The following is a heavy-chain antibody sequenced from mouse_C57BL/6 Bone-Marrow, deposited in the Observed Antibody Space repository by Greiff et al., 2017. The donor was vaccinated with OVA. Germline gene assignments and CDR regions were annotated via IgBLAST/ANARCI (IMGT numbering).Heavy chain of an antibody. V-gene: IGHV1-19*01. D-gene: IGHD2-1*01. CDR2: INPYNGGT. CDR1: GYTFTDYY. J-gene: IGHJ3*01. Sequence: VQLQQSGPVLVKPGASVKMSCKASGYTFTDYYMNWVKQSHGKSLEWIGVINPYNGGTSYNQKFKGKVTLTVDKSSSTAYMELNSLTSEDSAVYYCARVDYGNYGAYWGQGTLVTVSA. CDR3: ARVDYGNYGAY.